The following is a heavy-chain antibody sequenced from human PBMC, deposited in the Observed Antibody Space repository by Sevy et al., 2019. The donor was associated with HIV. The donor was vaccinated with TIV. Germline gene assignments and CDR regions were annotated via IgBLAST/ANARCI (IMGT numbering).Heavy chain of an antibody. V-gene: IGHV5-51*01. CDR1: GYSFTSYW. J-gene: IGHJ5*02. D-gene: IGHD2-15*01. Sequence: GESLKISCKGSGYSFTSYWIGWVRQMPGKGLEWMGIIYPGDSDTRYSPSVQGQVTISADKSISTAYLQWSSLKASDTAMYYCARQDCSGGSCYSSWFDPWGQGTLVTVSS. CDR3: ARQDCSGGSCYSSWFDP. CDR2: IYPGDSDT.